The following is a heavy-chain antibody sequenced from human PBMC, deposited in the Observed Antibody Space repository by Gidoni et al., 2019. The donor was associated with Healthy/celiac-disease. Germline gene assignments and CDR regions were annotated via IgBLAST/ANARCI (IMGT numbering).Heavy chain of an antibody. D-gene: IGHD6-13*01. Sequence: QVQLQESGPGLVKPSETLSLTCTVSGGSISRYYWSWIRHPPGKGLEWIGYIYYSWSTNYTPSLKSRVTISVDTSKNQFSLKLSSVTAADTAVYYCARVSQDLSHPGYSSSSWFDPWGQGTLVTVSS. V-gene: IGHV4-59*01. CDR1: GGSISRYY. CDR3: ARVSQDLSHPGYSSSSWFDP. CDR2: IYYSWST. J-gene: IGHJ5*02.